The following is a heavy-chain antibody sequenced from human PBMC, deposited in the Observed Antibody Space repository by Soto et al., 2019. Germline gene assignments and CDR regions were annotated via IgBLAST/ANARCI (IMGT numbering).Heavy chain of an antibody. D-gene: IGHD6-19*01. CDR1: GGTISRYY. CDR2: IFSSGST. J-gene: IGHJ4*02. Sequence: QVQLQESGPGLVKSSETQSLTCSVAGGTISRYYWSWIRQPPGKGLEWIGYIFSSGSTNYNPSLTSRVTISVDTSKNQFSLKLSSVTAADTAVYYCARGPRGSGWYGDYWGQGTLVTVSS. CDR3: ARGPRGSGWYGDY. V-gene: IGHV4-59*01.